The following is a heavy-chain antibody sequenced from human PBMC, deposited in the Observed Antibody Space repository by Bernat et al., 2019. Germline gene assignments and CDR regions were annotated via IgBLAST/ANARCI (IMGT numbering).Heavy chain of an antibody. CDR2: VRYSGSA. V-gene: IGHV4-39*01. D-gene: IGHD3-10*01. J-gene: IGHJ4*02. CDR1: GDSVTSFY. Sequence: QLQVQMSGPGLVKPSETLSLTCTLSGDSVTSFYWAWIRQPPGKGLEWIGIVRYSGSANYNPSLVSRVTLSVDTSKSRFSLNLNSATAADTAVYFCARHETNYYGSGQPFDFLGQGTLVTVSS. CDR3: ARHETNYYGSGQPFDF.